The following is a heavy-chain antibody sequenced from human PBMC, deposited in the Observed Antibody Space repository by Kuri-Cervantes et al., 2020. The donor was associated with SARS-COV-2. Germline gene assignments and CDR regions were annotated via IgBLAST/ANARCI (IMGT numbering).Heavy chain of an antibody. J-gene: IGHJ2*01. Sequence: ASVKVSCKVSGYTLTELSMHWVRQAPGKGLEWMGGFDPEDGETIYAQKFQGRVTMTEDTSTDTAYMELSSLRSEDTAVYYCARDRPDSPMGQQLVRYFDLWGRGTLVTVSS. D-gene: IGHD6-13*01. CDR3: ARDRPDSPMGQQLVRYFDL. CDR1: GYTLTELS. CDR2: FDPEDGET. V-gene: IGHV1-24*01.